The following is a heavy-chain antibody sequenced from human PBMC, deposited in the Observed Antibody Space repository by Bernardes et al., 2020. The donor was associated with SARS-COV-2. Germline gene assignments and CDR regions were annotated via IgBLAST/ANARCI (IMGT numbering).Heavy chain of an antibody. J-gene: IGHJ4*02. CDR1: GFTFSSYW. CDR3: VRGPSDGHGRFEY. V-gene: IGHV3-74*01. CDR2: INGDGSRT. Sequence: GGSLRLSCAASGFTFSSYWMHWVRQAPGKGLMWVPRINGDGSRTTYADSVKGRFTISRDNTKNTLYLQMNSLRAEDTAVYYCVRGPSDGHGRFEYWGQGTLGTVSS.